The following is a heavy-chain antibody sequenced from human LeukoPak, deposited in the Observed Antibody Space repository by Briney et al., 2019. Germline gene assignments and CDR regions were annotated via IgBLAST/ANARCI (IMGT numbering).Heavy chain of an antibody. Sequence: AAVKVSCKASGYTFTSYYMHWVRQAPGQGLEWMGIINPSGGSTSYAQKFQGRVTMTRDMSTSTVYMELSSLRSEDTAVYYCARGRGEYGVGYYYMDVWGKGTTVTVSS. CDR1: GYTFTSYY. CDR2: INPSGGST. J-gene: IGHJ6*03. CDR3: ARGRGEYGVGYYYMDV. V-gene: IGHV1-46*01. D-gene: IGHD4-17*01.